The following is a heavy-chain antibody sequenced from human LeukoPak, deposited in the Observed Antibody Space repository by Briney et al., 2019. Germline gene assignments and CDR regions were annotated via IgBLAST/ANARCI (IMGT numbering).Heavy chain of an antibody. CDR2: IYHSGST. CDR1: GYSISSGYY. CDR3: ARLVLARFYDSSGYFDY. D-gene: IGHD3-22*01. Sequence: SETPSLTCAVSGYSISSGYYWGWIRQPPGKGLEWIGSIYHSGSTYYNPSLESRVTISVDTSKNQFSLKLSSVTAADTAVYYCARLVLARFYDSSGYFDYWGQGTLVTVSS. V-gene: IGHV4-38-2*01. J-gene: IGHJ4*02.